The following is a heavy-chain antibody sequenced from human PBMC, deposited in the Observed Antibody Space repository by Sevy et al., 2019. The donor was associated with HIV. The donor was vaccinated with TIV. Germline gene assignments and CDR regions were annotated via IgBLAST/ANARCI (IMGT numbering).Heavy chain of an antibody. D-gene: IGHD3-16*01. CDR3: VSVGYYDSTAHKQDLGGY. J-gene: IGHJ4*02. CDR2: FDPEGGEP. CDR1: GNTLSDLS. Sequence: ASVKVSCKVSGNTLSDLSMHWVRQSPGKGFEWIGGFDPEGGEPIYARKFQGRVTVTEDTSTDTAYMELSRLRSEDTAVYYCVSVGYYDSTAHKQDLGGYWGQGTLITVSS. V-gene: IGHV1-24*01.